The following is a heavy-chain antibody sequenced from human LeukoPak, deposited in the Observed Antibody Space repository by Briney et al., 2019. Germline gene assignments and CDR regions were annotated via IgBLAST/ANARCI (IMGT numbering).Heavy chain of an antibody. CDR1: GYSFTSYL. CDR2: IYPDDSNT. V-gene: IGHV5-51*01. CDR3: ARAAAGAFWFDP. Sequence: GDSLKISCEDYGYSFTSYLTGWVRRMPVKGLEWMRIIYPDDSNTKYSPSFQGQVTISADKSISTAYLQWSSLKASDTAMYYCARAAAGAFWFDPWDQGTLVTVSS. J-gene: IGHJ5*02. D-gene: IGHD6-13*01.